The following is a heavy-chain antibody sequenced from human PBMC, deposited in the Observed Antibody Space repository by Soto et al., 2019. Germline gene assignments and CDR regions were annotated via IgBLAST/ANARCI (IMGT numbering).Heavy chain of an antibody. V-gene: IGHV4-31*03. CDR3: ARESFVEPVVFDY. D-gene: IGHD3-3*01. CDR2: IYFLGGT. Sequence: QVQLQESGPGLVKPSQTLSLTCTVSGAPISSGAHYWSWIRQHPGKGLEWIGRIYFLGGTYYNPSLKSRVTISIDTSKRLFSLNLTSVTAADTVVYYCARESFVEPVVFDYWGQGSLVTVSS. J-gene: IGHJ4*02. CDR1: GAPISSGAHY.